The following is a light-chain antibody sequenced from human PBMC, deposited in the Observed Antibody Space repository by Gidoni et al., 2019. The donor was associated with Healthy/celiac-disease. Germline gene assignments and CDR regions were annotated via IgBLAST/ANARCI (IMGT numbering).Light chain of an antibody. CDR1: SSDVGSYNL. J-gene: IGLJ2*01. CDR2: EVS. V-gene: IGLV2-23*02. Sequence: QSALPQPASVSGSPGPSITISCTGTSSDVGSYNLVSWYQQHPGKAPKLMIYEVSKRPSGVSNRFSGSKSGNTASLTISGLQAEDEADYYCCSYAGSSTLNVVFGGGTKLTVL. CDR3: CSYAGSSTLNVV.